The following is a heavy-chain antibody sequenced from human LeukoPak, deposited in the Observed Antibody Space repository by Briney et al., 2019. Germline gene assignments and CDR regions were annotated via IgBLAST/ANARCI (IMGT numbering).Heavy chain of an antibody. D-gene: IGHD3-10*01. Sequence: GTSVKVSCKASRLTFTTSAAQWLPQARRQRLKCIGWIVVGSGNTNYTQKFQERVTITRDMSTSTAYMELSSLRSEDTAVYYCAAGYSGSYYPSFDYWGQGTLVTVSS. CDR2: IVVGSGNT. CDR3: AAGYSGSYYPSFDY. CDR1: RLTFTTSA. J-gene: IGHJ4*02. V-gene: IGHV1-58*01.